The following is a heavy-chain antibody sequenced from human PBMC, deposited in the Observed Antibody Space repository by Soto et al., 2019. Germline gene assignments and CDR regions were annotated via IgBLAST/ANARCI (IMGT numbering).Heavy chain of an antibody. CDR1: GFTFSSYG. CDR3: AEPVYRGLPKAYYFGY. V-gene: IGHV3-30*18. J-gene: IGHJ4*02. CDR2: ISYDGSNK. Sequence: QVQLVESGGGVVQPGRSLRLSCAASGFTFSSYGMHWVRQAPGKGLEWVAVISYDGSNKYYADSVKGRFTISRDNSKNTLYLQMNSLRAEDTGVYYCAEPVYRGLPKAYYFGYWGQGTLVTVSS. D-gene: IGHD2-2*01.